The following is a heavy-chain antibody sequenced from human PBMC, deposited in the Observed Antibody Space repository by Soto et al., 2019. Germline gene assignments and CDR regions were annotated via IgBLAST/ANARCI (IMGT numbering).Heavy chain of an antibody. D-gene: IGHD2-2*01. CDR3: AKDTALGYCSSTSCLSDY. CDR1: GFTFSSYA. Sequence: ESGGGLVQPGGSLRLSCAASGFTFSSYAMSWVRQAPGKGLEWVSAISGSGGSTYYADSVKGRFTISRDNSKNTLYLQMNSLRAEDTAVYYCAKDTALGYCSSTSCLSDYWGQGTLVTVSS. CDR2: ISGSGGST. V-gene: IGHV3-23*01. J-gene: IGHJ4*02.